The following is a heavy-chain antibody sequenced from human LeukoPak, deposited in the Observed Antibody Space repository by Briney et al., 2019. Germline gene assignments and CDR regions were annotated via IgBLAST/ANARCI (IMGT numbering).Heavy chain of an antibody. Sequence: GASVKVSCKASGGTFSSYAISWVRQAPGQGLEWMGGIIPIFGTANYAQKFQGRVTITADESTSTAYMELSSLRSEDTAVYYCARDSGRYGPNWFDPWGQGTLVTVPS. D-gene: IGHD6-19*01. CDR3: ARDSGRYGPNWFDP. V-gene: IGHV1-69*13. CDR1: GGTFSSYA. J-gene: IGHJ5*02. CDR2: IIPIFGTA.